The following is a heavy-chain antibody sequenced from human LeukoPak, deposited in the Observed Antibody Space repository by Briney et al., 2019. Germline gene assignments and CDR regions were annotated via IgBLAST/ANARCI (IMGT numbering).Heavy chain of an antibody. Sequence: GASVKVSCKASGYTLTSYDINWVRQATGQGLEWMGWMNPNSGNTGYAQKFQGRVTMTRNTSISTAYMELSSLRSEDTAVYYCATYSSSWYYFDYWGQGTLVTVSS. J-gene: IGHJ4*02. CDR1: GYTLTSYD. CDR3: ATYSSSWYYFDY. D-gene: IGHD6-13*01. V-gene: IGHV1-8*01. CDR2: MNPNSGNT.